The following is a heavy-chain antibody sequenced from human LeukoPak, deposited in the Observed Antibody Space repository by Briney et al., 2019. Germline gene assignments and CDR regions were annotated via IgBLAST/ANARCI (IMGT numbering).Heavy chain of an antibody. J-gene: IGHJ6*03. Sequence: GGSLRLSCAASGFTFSSYSMNWARQAPGKGLEWVSYISYSSSTIYYADSVKGRFTISRDNAKNSLYLQMDSLRAEDTAVYYCARDRYYYYMDVWGKGTTVTVSS. CDR1: GFTFSSYS. CDR2: ISYSSSTI. CDR3: ARDRYYYYMDV. V-gene: IGHV3-48*01.